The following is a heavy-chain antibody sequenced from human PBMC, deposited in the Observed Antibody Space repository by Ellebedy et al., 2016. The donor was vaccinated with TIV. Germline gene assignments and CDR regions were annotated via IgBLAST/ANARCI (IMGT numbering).Heavy chain of an antibody. J-gene: IGHJ4*02. CDR3: VRGAGGVTDY. CDR1: GFSFHNYW. V-gene: IGHV3-7*03. Sequence: PGGSLRLSCAASGFSFHNYWMNWARQAQGKGLEWVANIKQDGSEQYYVDSVKVRFTISRDNAKNSLYLQMNSLRGEDTAMYYCVRGAGGVTDYWGQGTLVTVSS. D-gene: IGHD4-23*01. CDR2: IKQDGSEQ.